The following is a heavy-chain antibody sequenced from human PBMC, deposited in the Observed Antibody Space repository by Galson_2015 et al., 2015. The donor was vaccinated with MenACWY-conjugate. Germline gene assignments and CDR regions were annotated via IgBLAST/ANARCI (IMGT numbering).Heavy chain of an antibody. CDR3: ARVVGTNMYNWFDP. D-gene: IGHD1-26*01. Sequence: SLRLSCAASGFTFTSYGMNWVRQAPGKGLEWVSYIGSTSSNIHYADSVKGRFTISRDDAKNSLYLQMNSLRAEDTAVYYCARVVGTNMYNWFDPWGQGTLVTVSS. CDR1: GFTFTSYG. CDR2: IGSTSSNI. J-gene: IGHJ5*02. V-gene: IGHV3-48*04.